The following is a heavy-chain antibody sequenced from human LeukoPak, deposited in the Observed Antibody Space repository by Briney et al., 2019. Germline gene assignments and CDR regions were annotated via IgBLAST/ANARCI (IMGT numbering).Heavy chain of an antibody. CDR2: IYTSGST. D-gene: IGHD3-22*01. CDR1: GGSISSGSYY. Sequence: SQTLSLTCTVSGGSISSGSYYWSWIRQSAGKGLEWIGRIYTSGSTNYNPSLKSRVTISVDTSKNQFSLKLSSVTAADTAVYYCATHDKTSSGYYGYWGQGTLVTVSS. CDR3: ATHDKTSSGYYGY. V-gene: IGHV4-61*02. J-gene: IGHJ4*02.